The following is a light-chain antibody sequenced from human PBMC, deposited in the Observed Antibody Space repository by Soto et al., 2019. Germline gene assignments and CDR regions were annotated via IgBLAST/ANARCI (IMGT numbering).Light chain of an antibody. CDR3: SSSTLPSVL. CDR1: SSDVGSYNY. V-gene: IGLV2-14*01. CDR2: EVT. Sequence: QSALTQPASVAGSPGQSITISCTGTSSDVGSYNYVSWYQQHPGKAPKLLIREVTNRPSGISNRFSGSKSGNTASLTLTGLQAEDDADYYCSSSTLPSVLFGGGTKLNFL. J-gene: IGLJ2*01.